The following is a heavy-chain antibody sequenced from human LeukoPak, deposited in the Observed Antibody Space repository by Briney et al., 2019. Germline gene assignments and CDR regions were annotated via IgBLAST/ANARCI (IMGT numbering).Heavy chain of an antibody. J-gene: IGHJ4*02. CDR2: INPNSGGT. CDR3: ASAYTAMALFDY. Sequence: ASVKVSCKASGYTFTGYYMHWVRQAPRQGLEWMGWINPNSGGTNYAQKFQGRVTMTRDTSISTAYMELSRLRSDDTAVYYCASAYTAMALFDYWGQGTLVTVSS. CDR1: GYTFTGYY. V-gene: IGHV1-2*02. D-gene: IGHD5-18*01.